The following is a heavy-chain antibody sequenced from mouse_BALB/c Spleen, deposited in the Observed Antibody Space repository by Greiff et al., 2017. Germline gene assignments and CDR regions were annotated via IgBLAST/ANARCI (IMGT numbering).Heavy chain of an antibody. CDR1: GYTFTSYW. Sequence: VQLQQPGAELVRPGASVKLSCKASGYTFTSYWINWVKQRPGQGLEWIGNIYPSDSYTNYNQKFKDKATLTVDKSSSTAYMQLSSPTSEDSAVYYCTRDDYDWFAYWGQGTLVTVSA. CDR3: TRDDYDWFAY. D-gene: IGHD2-4*01. CDR2: IYPSDSYT. J-gene: IGHJ3*01. V-gene: IGHV1-69*02.